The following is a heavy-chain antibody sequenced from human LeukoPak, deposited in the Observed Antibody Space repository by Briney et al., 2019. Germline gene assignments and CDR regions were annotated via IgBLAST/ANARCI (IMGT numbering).Heavy chain of an antibody. Sequence: GGSLRLSCAASGFTFSSYAMSGVRQAPGKGLEWVSAINGGGCSTYYADSVKGRFTISRDNAKNTLYLEMNSLRAEDTAVYYCARGGWCFDYGDYDYWGQGALVTISS. D-gene: IGHD4-17*01. V-gene: IGHV3-23*01. J-gene: IGHJ4*02. CDR3: ARGGWCFDYGDYDY. CDR1: GFTFSSYA. CDR2: INGGGCST.